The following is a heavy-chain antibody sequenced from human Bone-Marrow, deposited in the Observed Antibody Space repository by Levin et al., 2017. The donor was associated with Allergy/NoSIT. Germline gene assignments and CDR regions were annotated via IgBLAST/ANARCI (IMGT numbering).Heavy chain of an antibody. Sequence: ASVKVSCKASGYTFTRYDINWVRQAIGQGLEWMGWMNPNSGNTGYAPKFQGRVTMTRNTSTGTAFMELTSLRYEDTAVYYCTRGAFDSNYHFYMDVWGKGTTVTVSS. CDR2: MNPNSGNT. J-gene: IGHJ6*03. D-gene: IGHD4-11*01. V-gene: IGHV1-8*01. CDR3: TRGAFDSNYHFYMDV. CDR1: GYTFTRYD.